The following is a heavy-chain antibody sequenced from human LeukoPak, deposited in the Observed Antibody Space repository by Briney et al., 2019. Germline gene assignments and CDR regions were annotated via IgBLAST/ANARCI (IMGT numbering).Heavy chain of an antibody. CDR3: ARGRSPRGYYYGMDV. CDR2: ISSNGGET. J-gene: IGHJ6*02. CDR1: GFSFSSYV. Sequence: GGSLRLSCAAPGFSFSSYVMHWVRQAPGKGLEYVSAISSNGGETYYADSVKGRFTISRDNSKNALYLQMGSLRVEDMAVYYCARGRSPRGYYYGMDVWGQGTTVTVS. D-gene: IGHD1-26*01. V-gene: IGHV3-64*02.